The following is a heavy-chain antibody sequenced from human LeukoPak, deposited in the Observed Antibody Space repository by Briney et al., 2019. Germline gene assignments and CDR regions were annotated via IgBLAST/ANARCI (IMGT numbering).Heavy chain of an antibody. V-gene: IGHV1-2*06. D-gene: IGHD1-26*01. CDR2: INPNNGGT. J-gene: IGHJ4*02. CDR3: TRESGSYHGNDY. CDR1: GYTFTGYY. Sequence: GASVTVSCKASGYTFTGYYMHWVRQAPGQGLEWMGRINPNNGGTNYAQKFQGRVTMTGDTSVSTAYMELSSLRCDDTAVYYCTRESGSYHGNDYWGQGTLVTVSS.